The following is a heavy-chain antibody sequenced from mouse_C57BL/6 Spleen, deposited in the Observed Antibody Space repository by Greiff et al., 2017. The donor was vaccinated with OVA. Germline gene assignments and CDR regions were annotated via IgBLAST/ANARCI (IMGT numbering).Heavy chain of an antibody. J-gene: IGHJ4*01. V-gene: IGHV2-2*01. CDR2: IWSGGST. CDR1: GFSLTSYG. Sequence: QVQLQQSGPGLVQPSQSLSITCTASGFSLTSYGVHWVRQSPGKGLEWLGVIWSGGSTDYNAAFISRLSISKDNSKSQVFFKMNSLQADDTAIHYWARDGYYEGSVLWTARSYAMDYWGQGTSVTVSS. CDR3: ARDGYYEGSVLWTARSYAMDY. D-gene: IGHD2-3*01.